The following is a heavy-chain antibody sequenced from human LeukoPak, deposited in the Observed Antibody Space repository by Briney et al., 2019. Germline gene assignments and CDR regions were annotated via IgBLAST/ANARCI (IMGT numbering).Heavy chain of an antibody. D-gene: IGHD3-22*01. CDR2: IIPIFGTA. CDR1: GGTFSSYA. Sequence: SVKVSCKASGGTFSSYAISWVRQAPGQGLEWMGRIIPIFGTANYAQKFQGRVTVTTDESTSTAYTELSSLRSEDTAVYYCARGAWYYDSSGYYYVRDHDYWGQGTLVTVSS. V-gene: IGHV1-69*05. CDR3: ARGAWYYDSSGYYYVRDHDY. J-gene: IGHJ4*02.